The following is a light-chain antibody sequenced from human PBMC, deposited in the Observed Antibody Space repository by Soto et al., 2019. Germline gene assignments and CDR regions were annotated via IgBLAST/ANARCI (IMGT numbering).Light chain of an antibody. CDR1: QGISSA. CDR2: DAS. Sequence: AIQLTQSPSSLSASVGDRVTITCRASQGISSALAWYQQKPGKAPKLLFYDASSLESGLPSRFSGSGSGTEFALTITILQPEYFATYYCQQFNSYPFFGGGTKVEIK. V-gene: IGKV1-13*02. CDR3: QQFNSYPF. J-gene: IGKJ4*01.